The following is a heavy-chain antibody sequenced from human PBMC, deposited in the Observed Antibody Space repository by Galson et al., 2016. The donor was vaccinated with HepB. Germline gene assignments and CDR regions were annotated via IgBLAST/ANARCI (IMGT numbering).Heavy chain of an antibody. CDR2: ISNTGGRT. Sequence: SLRLSCAASGFTFSNYAMSWVRQAPGKGLEWVSGISNTGGRTYYGDSVKGRFTMSRDDSKHTLYLQLKSLRAEDTALYYCARNVDIATIGGVFDLWGQGTLVTVSS. D-gene: IGHD5-12*01. CDR3: ARNVDIATIGGVFDL. CDR1: GFTFSNYA. V-gene: IGHV3-23*01. J-gene: IGHJ4*02.